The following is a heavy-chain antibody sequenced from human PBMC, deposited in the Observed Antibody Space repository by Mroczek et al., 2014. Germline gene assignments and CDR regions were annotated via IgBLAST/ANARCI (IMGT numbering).Heavy chain of an antibody. CDR3: ARERALSAHVVVPAAIRGFDY. V-gene: IGHV4-34*01. D-gene: IGHD2-2*02. J-gene: IGHJ4*02. Sequence: QVQLQQWGAGLLKPSETLSLTCAVYGGSFSGYYWSWIRQPPGKGLEWIGEINHSGSTNYNPSLKSRVTISVDTSKNQFSLKLSSVTAADTAVYYCARERALSAHVVVPAAIRGFDYWGQGTLVTVSS. CDR1: GGSFSGYY. CDR2: INHSGST.